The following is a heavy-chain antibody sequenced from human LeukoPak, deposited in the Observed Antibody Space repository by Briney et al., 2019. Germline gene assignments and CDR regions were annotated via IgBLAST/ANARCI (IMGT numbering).Heavy chain of an antibody. CDR2: ISGSGGST. CDR3: ARGGMYDSYYFFYMDV. D-gene: IGHD3-22*01. Sequence: GGSLRLSCAASGFTFSSYAMSWVRQAPGKGLEWVSAISGSGGSTYYADSVKGRFTISRDNSKNTLYLQMNSLRAEDTAVYYCARGGMYDSYYFFYMDVWGKGTTVTVSS. J-gene: IGHJ6*03. CDR1: GFTFSSYA. V-gene: IGHV3-23*01.